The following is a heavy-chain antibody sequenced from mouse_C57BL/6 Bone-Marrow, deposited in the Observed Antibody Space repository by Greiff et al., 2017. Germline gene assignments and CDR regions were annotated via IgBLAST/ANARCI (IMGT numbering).Heavy chain of an antibody. J-gene: IGHJ3*01. V-gene: IGHV1-64*01. D-gene: IGHD1-1*01. CDR1: GYTFTSYW. Sequence: QVQLKQPGAELVKPGASVKLSCKASGYTFTSYWMHWVKQRPGQGLEWIGMIHPNSGSTNYNEKFKSKATLTVDQSSSTAYMQLSSLTSEDSAVYYCARLHYYGSSYSYWGQGTLVTVSA. CDR3: ARLHYYGSSYSY. CDR2: IHPNSGST.